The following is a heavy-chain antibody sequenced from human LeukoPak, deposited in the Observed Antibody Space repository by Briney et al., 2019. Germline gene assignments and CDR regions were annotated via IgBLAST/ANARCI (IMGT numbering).Heavy chain of an antibody. V-gene: IGHV4-31*03. D-gene: IGHD4-23*01. CDR1: GGSISSGSYY. CDR3: AKMGMLTRYFDY. J-gene: IGHJ4*02. Sequence: PSETLSLTCTVSGGSISSGSYYWSWIRQNPGRGLEWIGYIRYDGKTYYNPSLRSRVTISVDASKNQFSLKLSSVSGADTAVYHCAKMGMLTRYFDYWGQGTLVSVSS. CDR2: IRYDGKT.